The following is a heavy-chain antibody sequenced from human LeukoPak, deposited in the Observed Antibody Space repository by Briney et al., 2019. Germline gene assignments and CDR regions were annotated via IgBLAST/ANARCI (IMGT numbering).Heavy chain of an antibody. V-gene: IGHV4-61*05. CDR1: GGSISSSSYY. CDR2: IYYSGST. D-gene: IGHD6-13*01. CDR3: ARSETAGTVYYYGMDV. J-gene: IGHJ6*02. Sequence: SETLSLTCTVSGGSISSSSYYWGWIRQPPGKGLEWIGYIYYSGSTNYNPSLKSRVTISVDTSKNQFSLKLSSVTAADTAVYYCARSETAGTVYYYGMDVWGQGTTVTVSS.